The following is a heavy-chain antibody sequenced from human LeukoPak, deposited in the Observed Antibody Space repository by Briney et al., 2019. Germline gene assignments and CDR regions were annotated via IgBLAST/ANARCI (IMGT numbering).Heavy chain of an antibody. Sequence: SETLSLTWTVAGGSISSYYCSWIRQPPGKGLEWIGYIYYSGSTNYNPSLKSRVTISVDTSKNQFSLKLSAVTAADTAVYYCARLRYCSGGSCPGRFDPWGQGTLVTVSS. V-gene: IGHV4-59*01. CDR2: IYYSGST. D-gene: IGHD2-15*01. CDR3: ARLRYCSGGSCPGRFDP. CDR1: GGSISSYY. J-gene: IGHJ5*02.